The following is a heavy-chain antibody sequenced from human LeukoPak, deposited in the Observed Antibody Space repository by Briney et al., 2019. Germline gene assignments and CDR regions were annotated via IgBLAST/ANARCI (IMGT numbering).Heavy chain of an antibody. CDR1: GFTFSSYG. J-gene: IGHJ4*02. CDR2: IRYDGSNK. D-gene: IGHD2-15*01. Sequence: GGSLRLSCAASGFTFSSYGMHWVRQAPGKGLEWVAFIRYDGSNKYYADSVKGRFTISRDNSKNTLYLQMNSPRAEDTAVYYCAKGIVVVVAATGYFDYWGQGTLVTVSS. CDR3: AKGIVVVVAATGYFDY. V-gene: IGHV3-30*02.